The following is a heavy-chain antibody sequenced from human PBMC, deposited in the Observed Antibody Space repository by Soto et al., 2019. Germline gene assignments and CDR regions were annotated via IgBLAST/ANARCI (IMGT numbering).Heavy chain of an antibody. J-gene: IGHJ4*02. V-gene: IGHV4-59*08. CDR1: GGSISSYY. CDR3: ARHTAMVLFDY. Sequence: SETLSLTCTVAGGSISSYYWSWIRQPPGKGLEWIGYIYFRGTTNYNPSLKSRITISIDMPKNQFSLNLSSVTAADTAVYYCARHTAMVLFDYWGRGTLVTVSS. CDR2: IYFRGTT. D-gene: IGHD5-18*01.